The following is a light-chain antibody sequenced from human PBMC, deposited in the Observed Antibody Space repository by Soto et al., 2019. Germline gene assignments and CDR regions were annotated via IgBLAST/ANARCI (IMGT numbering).Light chain of an antibody. V-gene: IGKV3-11*01. CDR3: QQRSSWPLT. J-gene: IGKJ1*01. Sequence: EIVLTQSPATLSLSPGERVPLSCRASQSVGSYLAWYQQKLGQAPRLLIYDASNRATGIPARFSGSGSGTDFTLTISSLEPEDFAVYYCQQRSSWPLTFGQGTKVDIK. CDR2: DAS. CDR1: QSVGSY.